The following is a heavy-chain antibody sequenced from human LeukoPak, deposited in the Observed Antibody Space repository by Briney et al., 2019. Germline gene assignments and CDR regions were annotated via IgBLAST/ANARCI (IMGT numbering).Heavy chain of an antibody. J-gene: IGHJ3*02. V-gene: IGHV4-30-2*01. Sequence: SQTLSLTCAVSGGSISSGGYSWSWIRQPPGKGLEWIGYIYHSGSTYYNPSLKSRVTISVDRSKNQFSLKLSSVTAADTAVYYCARDGYNAFDIWGQGTMVTVSS. CDR2: IYHSGST. D-gene: IGHD2-2*02. CDR3: ARDGYNAFDI. CDR1: GGSISSGGYS.